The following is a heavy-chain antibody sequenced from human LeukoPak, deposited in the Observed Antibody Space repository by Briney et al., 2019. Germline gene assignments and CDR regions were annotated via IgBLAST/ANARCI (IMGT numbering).Heavy chain of an antibody. Sequence: GGSLRLSCAASGFTFSSYVMSWVRQAPGKGLEWVSDISGSGITTYYADSVKGRFTISRDNSKSTLYLQMNSLRAEDTAVYYCAKMLPLSRIAVADTANYYYGMDVWGQGTTVTVSS. CDR2: ISGSGITT. D-gene: IGHD6-19*01. CDR3: AKMLPLSRIAVADTANYYYGMDV. CDR1: GFTFSSYV. V-gene: IGHV3-23*01. J-gene: IGHJ6*02.